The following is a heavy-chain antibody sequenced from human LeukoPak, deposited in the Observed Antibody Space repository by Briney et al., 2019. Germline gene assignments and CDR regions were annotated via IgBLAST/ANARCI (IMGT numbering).Heavy chain of an antibody. D-gene: IGHD6-19*01. V-gene: IGHV3-53*01. CDR1: GFTVSSNY. CDR3: AKGRSSWFSGSFDY. CDR2: IYSGGST. J-gene: IGHJ4*02. Sequence: PGGSLRLSCAASGFTVSSNYMSWVRQAPGKGLEWVSVIYSGGSTYYADSVKGRFTISRDNSKNTLYLQMDSLRAEDTAVYYCAKGRSSWFSGSFDYWGQGTLVTVSS.